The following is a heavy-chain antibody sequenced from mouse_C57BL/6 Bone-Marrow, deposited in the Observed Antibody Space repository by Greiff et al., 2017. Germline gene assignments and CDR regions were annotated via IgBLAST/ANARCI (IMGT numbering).Heavy chain of an antibody. Sequence: EVQLQQSGPELVKPGASVKISCKASGYTFTDYYMNWVKQSHGKSLEWIGDINPNNGGTSYNQKFKGKATLTVDKSSSTAYMELRSLTSEDSAVYYCARGQLRLLDYWGQGTTLTVSS. CDR1: GYTFTDYY. J-gene: IGHJ2*01. CDR2: INPNNGGT. CDR3: ARGQLRLLDY. V-gene: IGHV1-26*01. D-gene: IGHD3-2*02.